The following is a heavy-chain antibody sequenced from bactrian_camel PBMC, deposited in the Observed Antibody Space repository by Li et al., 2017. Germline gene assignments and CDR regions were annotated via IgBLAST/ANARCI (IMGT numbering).Heavy chain of an antibody. CDR3: ATGEPGVVFGTGALFGC. CDR2: ITTDDNK. CDR1: GFTFSHYY. V-gene: IGHV3-2*01. Sequence: HVQLVESGGGLVQPGGSLRLSCAASGFTFSHYYMTWVRQARGKGLEWVASITTDDNKHYADPRFTISRDVAKSTVYLQMNSLKSEDTALYYCATGEPGVVFGTGALFGCWGQGTQVTVS. D-gene: IGHD3*01. J-gene: IGHJ6*01.